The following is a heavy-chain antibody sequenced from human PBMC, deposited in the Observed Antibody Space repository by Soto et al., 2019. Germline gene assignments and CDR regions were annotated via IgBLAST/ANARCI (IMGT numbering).Heavy chain of an antibody. CDR1: GGSISSSSYY. D-gene: IGHD6-13*01. J-gene: IGHJ6*02. Sequence: PSETLSLTCTVSGGSISSSSYYWGWIRQPPGKGLEWIGSIYYSGSTYYNPSLKSRVTVSVDTSKNQFSLKLSSVTAADTAVYYCARHGIIYSSSWYWGDYYYYYGMDVWGQGTTVTVSS. CDR3: ARHGIIYSSSWYWGDYYYYYGMDV. V-gene: IGHV4-39*01. CDR2: IYYSGST.